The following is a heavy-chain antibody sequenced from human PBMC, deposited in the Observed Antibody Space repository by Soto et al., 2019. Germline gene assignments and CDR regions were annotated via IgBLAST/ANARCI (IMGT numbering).Heavy chain of an antibody. CDR3: TTMTLTPDAFDI. CDR2: IRSKAYGGTT. Sequence: GESLKISCTASGFTFGDYAMSWFRQAPGKGLEWVGFIRSKAYGGTTEYAASVKGRFTISRDDSKSIAYLQMNSLKTEDTAVYYCTTMTLTPDAFDIWGQGTMVTVSS. CDR1: GFTFGDYA. J-gene: IGHJ3*02. D-gene: IGHD3-22*01. V-gene: IGHV3-49*03.